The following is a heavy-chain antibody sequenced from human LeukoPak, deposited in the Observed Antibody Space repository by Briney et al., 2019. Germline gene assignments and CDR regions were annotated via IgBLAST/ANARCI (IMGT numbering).Heavy chain of an antibody. CDR3: ARRIQGMAPYYFDY. D-gene: IGHD5-24*01. CDR1: GFTFSTYW. V-gene: IGHV3-74*01. CDR2: INSDGSST. Sequence: GGSLRLSCAASGFTFSTYWMHWVRQAPGKGLVWVSRINSDGSSTSYADSVKGRFTISRDNAKNTLYLQMNSLRAEDTAVYYCARRIQGMAPYYFDYWGQGTLVTVSS. J-gene: IGHJ4*02.